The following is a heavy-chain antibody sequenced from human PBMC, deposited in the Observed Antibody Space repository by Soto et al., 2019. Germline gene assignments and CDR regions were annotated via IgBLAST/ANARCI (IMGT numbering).Heavy chain of an antibody. CDR2: ISGSGGST. D-gene: IGHD3-22*01. V-gene: IGHV3-23*01. CDR3: AKDSSGYPGGYFDY. CDR1: GFTFSSYA. Sequence: EVQLLESGGGLVQPGGSLRLSCAASGFTFSSYAMSWVRQAPGKGLEWVSAISGSGGSTYYADSVKGRFTISRDNSKNTRDLQMNSLRAEDTAVYYCAKDSSGYPGGYFDYWGQGTLVTVSS. J-gene: IGHJ4*02.